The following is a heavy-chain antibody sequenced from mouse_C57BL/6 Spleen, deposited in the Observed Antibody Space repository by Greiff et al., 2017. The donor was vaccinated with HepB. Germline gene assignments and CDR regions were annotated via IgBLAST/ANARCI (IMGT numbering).Heavy chain of an antibody. J-gene: IGHJ1*03. CDR1: GYTFTGYW. Sequence: VQLQQSGAELMKPGASVKLSCKATGYTFTGYWIEWVKQRPGHGLEWIGEILPGSGSTNYNEKFKGKATFTADTSSNTAYMQLSSLTTEDSAIYYCAGGGFYGSSHYWYFDVWGTGTTVTVSS. CDR3: AGGGFYGSSHYWYFDV. D-gene: IGHD1-1*01. CDR2: ILPGSGST. V-gene: IGHV1-9*01.